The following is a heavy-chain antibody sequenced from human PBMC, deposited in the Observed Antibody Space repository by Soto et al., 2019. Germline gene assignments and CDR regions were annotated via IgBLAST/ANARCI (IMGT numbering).Heavy chain of an antibody. CDR2: IRSKANKYAT. V-gene: IGHV3-73*01. CDR3: TSPRIAVAGVFWYFDL. J-gene: IGHJ2*01. Sequence: DVQLVESGGGLVQPGGSLKLSCAASGFSISGSAMHWVRQASGKGLEWIGRIRSKANKYATSYAASVEGRFTISRDDSKNTAFLEKNDLKTEDSAVYFCTSPRIAVAGVFWYFDLWGRGTLVTVSS. D-gene: IGHD6-19*01. CDR1: GFSISGSA.